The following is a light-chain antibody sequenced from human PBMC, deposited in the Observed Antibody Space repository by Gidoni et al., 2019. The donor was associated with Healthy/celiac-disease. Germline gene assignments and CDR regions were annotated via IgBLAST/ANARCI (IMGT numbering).Light chain of an antibody. CDR3: QQRSNWPRLT. J-gene: IGKJ4*01. V-gene: IGKV3-11*01. Sequence: EIVLTQSPATLSLSPGERATLSCRARQRVSSYLAWYQQKPGQAPRLLIYDASNRATGIPARFSGSGSGTDFTLTISSLEPEDFAVYYCQQRSNWPRLTFGGGTKVEIK. CDR2: DAS. CDR1: QRVSSY.